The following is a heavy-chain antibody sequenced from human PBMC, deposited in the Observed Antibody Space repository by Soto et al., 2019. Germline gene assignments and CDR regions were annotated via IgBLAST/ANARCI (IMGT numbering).Heavy chain of an antibody. CDR3: ARDGFCTDTSFRIGNWFDP. D-gene: IGHD2-8*02. CDR1: GGSFSGYY. J-gene: IGHJ5*02. CDR2: INHRGST. Sequence: QVQLQQWGAGLLKPSETLSLTCAVYGGSFSGYYWSWIRQAPGKGLEWIGEINHRGSTYNPSLTSRVTMSVDTSKNEFSLKLTSVTAADTAMYYCARDGFCTDTSFRIGNWFDPWGQGTQVTVSS. V-gene: IGHV4-34*01.